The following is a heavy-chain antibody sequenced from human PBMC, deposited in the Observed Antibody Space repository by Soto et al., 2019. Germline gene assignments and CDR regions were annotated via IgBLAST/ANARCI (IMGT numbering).Heavy chain of an antibody. J-gene: IGHJ4*02. D-gene: IGHD1-26*01. Sequence: PSETLSLTCTVSGGSVSSGSYYWSWIRQPPGKGLEWIGYIYYSGSTNYNPSLKSRVTISVDTSKNQFSLKLSSVTAADTAVYYCARGMWGPDYRGQGTLVTVSS. V-gene: IGHV4-61*01. CDR1: GGSVSSGSYY. CDR3: ARGMWGPDY. CDR2: IYYSGST.